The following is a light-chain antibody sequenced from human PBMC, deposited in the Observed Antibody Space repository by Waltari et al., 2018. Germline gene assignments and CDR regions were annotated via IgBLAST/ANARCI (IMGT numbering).Light chain of an antibody. J-gene: IGKJ4*01. Sequence: EIVMTQSPGSLAVSLGERATIYCKSSQSVFHASTSRNYLAWYQHKPGRPPKLLISWASTRESGVPDRFSGSGSGADFTLTISSLRAEDVAVYYCQQFLSAPLTFGGGTKVDIK. CDR3: QQFLSAPLT. CDR1: QSVFHASTSRNY. CDR2: WAS. V-gene: IGKV4-1*01.